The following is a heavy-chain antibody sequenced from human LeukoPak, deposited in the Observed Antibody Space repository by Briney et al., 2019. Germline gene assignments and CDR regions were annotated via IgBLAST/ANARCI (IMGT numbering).Heavy chain of an antibody. J-gene: IGHJ4*02. Sequence: SETLSLTCAVYGGSFSGYYWSWIRQPPGKGLEWIGYIYYSGSTNYNPSLKSRVTISVDTSKNQFSLKLSSVTAADTAVYYCARGSYYDFWSGYYSGNTFDYWGQGTLVTVSS. CDR2: IYYSGST. V-gene: IGHV4-59*01. CDR1: GGSFSGYY. D-gene: IGHD3-3*01. CDR3: ARGSYYDFWSGYYSGNTFDY.